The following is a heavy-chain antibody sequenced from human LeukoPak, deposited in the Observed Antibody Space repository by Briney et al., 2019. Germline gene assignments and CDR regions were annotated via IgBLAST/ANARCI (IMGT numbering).Heavy chain of an antibody. CDR1: GFTFDDYA. Sequence: GRSLRLSCAASGFTFDDYAMDWVRQAPGKGLEWGSGISWNSGSIGYADSVKGRFTISRDNAKNSLYLQMNSLRAEETAFYYCAKSHWELLGGVDYWGQGTLVTVSS. CDR2: ISWNSGSI. V-gene: IGHV3-9*01. J-gene: IGHJ4*02. D-gene: IGHD1-26*01. CDR3: AKSHWELLGGVDY.